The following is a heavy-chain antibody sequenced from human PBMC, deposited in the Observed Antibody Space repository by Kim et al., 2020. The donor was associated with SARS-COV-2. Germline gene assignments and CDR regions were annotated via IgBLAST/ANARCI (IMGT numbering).Heavy chain of an antibody. CDR3: ARDRGYDSSGYYSPYFYY. Sequence: ASVKVSCKASGYTFTSYAMHWVRQAPGQRLEWMGWINAGNGNTKYSQKFQGRVTITRDTSASTAYMELSSLRSEDTAVYYCARDRGYDSSGYYSPYFYYWGQGTLVTVSS. D-gene: IGHD3-22*01. CDR1: GYTFTSYA. CDR2: INAGNGNT. V-gene: IGHV1-3*01. J-gene: IGHJ4*02.